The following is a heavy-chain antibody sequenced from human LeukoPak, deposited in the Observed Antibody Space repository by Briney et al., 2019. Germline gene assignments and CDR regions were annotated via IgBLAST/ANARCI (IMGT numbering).Heavy chain of an antibody. J-gene: IGHJ6*02. CDR2: IWYDGSNK. V-gene: IGHV3-33*01. CDR3: ARAPYDLPRHGMDV. CDR1: GFTFSSYG. D-gene: IGHD3-3*01. Sequence: GGSLRLSCAPSGFTFSSYGMHWARQAPGEGLEWVAVIWYDGSNKYYADSVKGRFTISRDNSKNTLYLQMNSLRAEDTAVYYCARAPYDLPRHGMDVWGQGTTVTVSS.